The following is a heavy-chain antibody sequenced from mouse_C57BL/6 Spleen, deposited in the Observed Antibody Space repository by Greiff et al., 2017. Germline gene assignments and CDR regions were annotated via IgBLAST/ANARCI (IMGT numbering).Heavy chain of an antibody. Sequence: VQLQQPGAELVKPGASVKLSCKASGYTFTRSWMHWVKQRPGQGLEWIGMIHPNSGSTNYNEKFKSKATLTVDKSSSTAYMQLSSLTSEDSAVYYCAYSNYGYFDVWGTGTTVTVSS. D-gene: IGHD2-5*01. CDR3: AYSNYGYFDV. CDR2: IHPNSGST. J-gene: IGHJ1*03. CDR1: GYTFTRSW. V-gene: IGHV1-64*01.